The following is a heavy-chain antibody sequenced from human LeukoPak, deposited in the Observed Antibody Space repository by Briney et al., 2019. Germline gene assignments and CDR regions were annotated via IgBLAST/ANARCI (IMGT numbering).Heavy chain of an antibody. V-gene: IGHV3-74*01. D-gene: IGHD1-14*01. J-gene: IGHJ4*02. CDR2: INGDGSSK. CDR1: GFTFSNYW. Sequence: GGSLRLSCAASGFTFSNYWMHWVRQAPGKGLVWVSRINGDGSSKSYADSVKGRFSISRDNTRNTVYMQMNSLRAEDTAVYYCTRAGGTSDYWGQGTLVTVSS. CDR3: TRAGGTSDY.